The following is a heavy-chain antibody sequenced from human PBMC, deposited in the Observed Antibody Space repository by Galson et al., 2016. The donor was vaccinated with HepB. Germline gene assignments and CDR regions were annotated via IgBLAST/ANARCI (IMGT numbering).Heavy chain of an antibody. CDR1: GFTFGTYG. CDR3: ARESGELRLFSLSGPSPYNWFDP. CDR2: VWYHGSNQ. J-gene: IGHJ5*02. Sequence: SGFTFGTYGMHWVRQAPGKGLEWVGFVWYHGSNQDYGESVKGRFTISRDNSKNILYLQMNSLRVDDTAVYYCARESGELRLFSLSGPSPYNWFDPWGQGTLVTVSS. D-gene: IGHD3-10*01. V-gene: IGHV3-33*01.